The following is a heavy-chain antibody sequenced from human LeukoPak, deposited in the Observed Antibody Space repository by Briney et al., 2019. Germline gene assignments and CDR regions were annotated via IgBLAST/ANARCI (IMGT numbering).Heavy chain of an antibody. J-gene: IGHJ4*02. CDR1: GFTFSSYS. Sequence: PGGSLRLSCAASGFTFSSYSMNWVRQAPGKGLEWVSAISGSGGSTYYADSVKGRFTISRDNSKNTLYLQMNSLRAEDTAVYYCAKDPRQLRGVGFDYWGQGTLVTVSS. V-gene: IGHV3-23*01. D-gene: IGHD3-10*01. CDR3: AKDPRQLRGVGFDY. CDR2: ISGSGGST.